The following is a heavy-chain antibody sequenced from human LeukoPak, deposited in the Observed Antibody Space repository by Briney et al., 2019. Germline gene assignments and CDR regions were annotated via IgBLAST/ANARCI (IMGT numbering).Heavy chain of an antibody. CDR3: ETTQAYNNSWHIAALYI. CDR1: LLRIRRLG. CDR2: IWYDGYKK. Sequence: GRSLRLSCAASLLRIRRLGMLCVGQVPGKGLEWLAIIWYDGYKKYYADSVKGRFTVSRDNSKKMLYLEMNSLRSNDTAVHCCETTQAYNNSWHIAALYIWGQGTMVTVSP. V-gene: IGHV3-33*07. D-gene: IGHD1-1*01. J-gene: IGHJ3*02.